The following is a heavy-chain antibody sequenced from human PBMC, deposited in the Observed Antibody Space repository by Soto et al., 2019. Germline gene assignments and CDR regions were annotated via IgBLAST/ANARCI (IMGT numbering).Heavy chain of an antibody. Sequence: WGSIRPSCAASGFTFISYAIICVRRSPLKRLEWVSAISGSCGSTYYADSVKGRFTISRDNSKNTLYQQMNSLRSEDTAVYYRAKDALTFRGDYWC. CDR1: GFTFISYA. CDR2: ISGSCGST. CDR3: AKDALTFRGDY. V-gene: IGHV3-23*01. J-gene: IGHJ4*01.